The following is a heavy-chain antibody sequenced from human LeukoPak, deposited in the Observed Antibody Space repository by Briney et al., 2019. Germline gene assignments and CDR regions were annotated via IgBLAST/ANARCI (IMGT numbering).Heavy chain of an antibody. CDR2: MYYSGST. V-gene: IGHV4-34*01. J-gene: IGHJ5*02. CDR1: GGSFSGYD. Sequence: PSETLSLTCAVHGGSFSGYDCSRIRQPPGKGLEWIGSMYYSGSTYYNPSLKSRVTISVDTSKNQFSLKLSSVTAADTAVYYCARQPVRIAVAGRNWFDPWGQGTLVTVSS. D-gene: IGHD6-19*01. CDR3: ARQPVRIAVAGRNWFDP.